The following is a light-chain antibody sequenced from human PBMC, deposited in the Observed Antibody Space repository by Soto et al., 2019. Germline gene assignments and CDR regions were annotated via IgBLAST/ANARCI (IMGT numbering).Light chain of an antibody. CDR3: YTYAGGSTYL. CDR1: SSDVGSYSL. Sequence: QSVLTQPASVSGSPGQSITISCTGTSSDVGSYSLLSWYQHHPGKAPKLIIYEDIKGPSGVSNRFSGSKSGNTASLRISVLQAENEADHYCYTYAGGSTYLFGTGTKVTVL. J-gene: IGLJ1*01. V-gene: IGLV2-23*01. CDR2: EDI.